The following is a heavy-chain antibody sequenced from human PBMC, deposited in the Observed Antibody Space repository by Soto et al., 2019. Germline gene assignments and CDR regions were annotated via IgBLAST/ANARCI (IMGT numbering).Heavy chain of an antibody. CDR3: ARTYYYDSSGYYEEELSAQFDY. Sequence: SETLSLTCTVSGGSISSYYWSWIRQPPGKGLEWIGYIYYSGSTNYNPSLKSRVTISVDTSKNQFSLKLSSVTAADTAVDYCARTYYYDSSGYYEEELSAQFDYWGQGTLVTVSS. CDR2: IYYSGST. D-gene: IGHD3-22*01. J-gene: IGHJ4*02. CDR1: GGSISSYY. V-gene: IGHV4-59*01.